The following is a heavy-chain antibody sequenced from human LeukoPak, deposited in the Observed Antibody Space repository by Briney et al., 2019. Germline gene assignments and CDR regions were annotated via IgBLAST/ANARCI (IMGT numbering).Heavy chain of an antibody. CDR1: GYTFTSYG. CDR3: ARNPTYCSSTSCYLNY. CDR2: ISAYNGNT. Sequence: ASVKVSCKASGYTFTSYGISWVRQAPGQGLEWMGWISAYNGNTNYAQKLQGRVTMTTDTSTSTAYMELRSLRSDDTAVYYCARNPTYCSSTSCYLNYWGQGTLVTVSS. V-gene: IGHV1-18*01. D-gene: IGHD2-2*01. J-gene: IGHJ4*02.